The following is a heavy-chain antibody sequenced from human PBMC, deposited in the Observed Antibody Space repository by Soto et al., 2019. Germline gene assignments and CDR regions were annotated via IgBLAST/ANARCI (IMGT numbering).Heavy chain of an antibody. CDR3: AREGYCSGGSCYSGFAY. V-gene: IGHV4-59*01. CDR2: IYYSGST. CDR1: GGSISSYY. J-gene: IGHJ4*02. D-gene: IGHD2-15*01. Sequence: QVQLQESGPGLVKPSETLSLTCTVSGGSISSYYWSWIRQPPGKGLEWIGYIYYSGSTNYNPSLKSRVTISVDTSKIQFSLKLSSVTAADTAVYYCAREGYCSGGSCYSGFAYWGQGTLVTVSS.